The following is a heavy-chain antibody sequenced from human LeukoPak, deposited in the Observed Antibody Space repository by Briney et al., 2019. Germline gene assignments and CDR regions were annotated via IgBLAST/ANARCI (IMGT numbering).Heavy chain of an antibody. CDR1: GGSFSNYY. J-gene: IGHJ4*02. CDR2: VYYTGST. V-gene: IGHV4-59*08. Sequence: SETLSLICSVSGGSFSNYYWSWIRQPPGKGLEWIGYVYYTGSTNYNPSLKSRVTMFEDKSKNQSSLRLYSVTVADTAVYYCARHFAYSSSSYFDYWGQGSLVTVSS. D-gene: IGHD6-6*01. CDR3: ARHFAYSSSSYFDY.